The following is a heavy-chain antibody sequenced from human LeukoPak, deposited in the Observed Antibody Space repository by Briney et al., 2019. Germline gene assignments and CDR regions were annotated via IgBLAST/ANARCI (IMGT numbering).Heavy chain of an antibody. CDR1: GGSINSYY. CDR2: IYYSGST. J-gene: IGHJ6*03. CDR3: ARDWGVGGRPGYMDV. D-gene: IGHD6-6*01. Sequence: PSETLSLTCTVSGGSINSYYWSWIRQPPGKGLEWIGYIYYSGSTNYNPSLKSRVTISVDTSKNQFSLKLSSVTAADTAVYFCARDWGVGGRPGYMDVWGKGTTVTVSS. V-gene: IGHV4-59*01.